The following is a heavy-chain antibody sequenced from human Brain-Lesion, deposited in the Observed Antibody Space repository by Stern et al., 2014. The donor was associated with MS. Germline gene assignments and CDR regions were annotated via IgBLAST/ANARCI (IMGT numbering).Heavy chain of an antibody. CDR2: IYYSGFT. Sequence: VQLQESGPGLVKPSETLSLTCTVSGGSISSSTYYWAWIRQHPGKGLEWIGNIYYSGFTYYNPSLKSRVTISVDMSKNQFSLKLSSVTAADTAIYYCARHDSVPRPSQLYSARDRGPGYFDYWGQGTLVTVSS. CDR3: ARHDSVPRPSQLYSARDRGPGYFDY. D-gene: IGHD1-26*01. CDR1: GGSISSSTYY. V-gene: IGHV4-39*01. J-gene: IGHJ4*02.